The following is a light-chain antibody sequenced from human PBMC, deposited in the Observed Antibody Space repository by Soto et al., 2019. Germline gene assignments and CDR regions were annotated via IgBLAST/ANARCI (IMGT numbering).Light chain of an antibody. CDR1: NSDGGGYNY. Sequence: QSALTQPASVSGSPGQSITFSCTVSNSDGGGYNYFSWYQHYPGKAPKLIIFDVTIRPSGFSNRFSGSKSGSTASLTISGLQAEDEADYYCSSFTSITTPHVVFGGGTKLTVL. CDR2: DVT. CDR3: SSFTSITTPHVV. J-gene: IGLJ2*01. V-gene: IGLV2-14*03.